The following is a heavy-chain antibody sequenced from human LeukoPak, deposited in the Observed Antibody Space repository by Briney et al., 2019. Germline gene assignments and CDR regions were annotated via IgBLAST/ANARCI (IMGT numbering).Heavy chain of an antibody. CDR2: ISWNSGDI. CDR3: AKDERLYDSSGSFDY. V-gene: IGHV3-9*01. D-gene: IGHD3-22*01. J-gene: IGHJ4*02. Sequence: PGRSLRLSCAASGFTFDDYAMHWVRQAPGKGLEWVSGISWNSGDIGYVDSVKGRFTISRDNAKNSLYLQMNSLRAEDTALYYCAKDERLYDSSGSFDYWGQGTLVTVSS. CDR1: GFTFDDYA.